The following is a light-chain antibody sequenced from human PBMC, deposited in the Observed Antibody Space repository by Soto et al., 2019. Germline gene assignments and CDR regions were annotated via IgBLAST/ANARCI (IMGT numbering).Light chain of an antibody. Sequence: DIQMTQSPSTLSASVGDRVTITCRASQGISSWLAWYQQKPGKAPKLLIYTASSLESGVPSRFSGSGSGTEFTLTISSLQPDDFATYYCQLYNSYLGTFGQGTKVEIK. CDR3: QLYNSYLGT. V-gene: IGKV1-5*03. J-gene: IGKJ1*01. CDR2: TAS. CDR1: QGISSW.